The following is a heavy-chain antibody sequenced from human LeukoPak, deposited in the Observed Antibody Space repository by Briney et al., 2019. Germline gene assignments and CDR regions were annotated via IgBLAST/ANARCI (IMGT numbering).Heavy chain of an antibody. CDR1: GFTFSNYW. CDR3: ARDRYYYDSSGYYLFDY. V-gene: IGHV3-7*03. CDR2: INRDGSER. D-gene: IGHD3-22*01. J-gene: IGHJ4*02. Sequence: PGGSLRLSCAASGFTFSNYWMTWVRQAPGKGLEWVANINRDGSERYYVDSVKGRFTISRDDAKSSLYLQMNSLRAEDTAVYYCARDRYYYDSSGYYLFDYWGQGTLVTVSS.